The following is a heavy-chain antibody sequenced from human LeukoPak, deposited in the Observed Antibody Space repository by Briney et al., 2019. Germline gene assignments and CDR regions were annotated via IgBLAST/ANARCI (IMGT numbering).Heavy chain of an antibody. Sequence: GGSLRLSCAASGFTFSTYTMNWVRQAPGKGLEGVSSISSRSGYIYYADSVKDRFTISRDNAKNSLYLQMNSLRAEDTAVYYCARDKGGAACTNALFDYWGQGTLVTVSS. J-gene: IGHJ4*02. CDR1: GFTFSTYT. CDR2: ISSRSGYI. V-gene: IGHV3-21*01. D-gene: IGHD6-13*01. CDR3: ARDKGGAACTNALFDY.